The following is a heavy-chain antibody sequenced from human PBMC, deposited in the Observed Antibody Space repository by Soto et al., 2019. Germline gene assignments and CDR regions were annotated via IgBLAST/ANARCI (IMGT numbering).Heavy chain of an antibody. CDR3: AADVVPGAYYYMDV. CDR2: IVVGSGNT. Sequence: SVKVSCKASGFTFTSSAMQWVRQARGQRLEWIGWIVVGSGNTNYAQKFQERVTITRDMSTSTAYMELSSLRSEDTAVYYCAADVVPGAYYYMDVWGKGTTVTV. J-gene: IGHJ6*03. D-gene: IGHD2-2*01. CDR1: GFTFTSSA. V-gene: IGHV1-58*02.